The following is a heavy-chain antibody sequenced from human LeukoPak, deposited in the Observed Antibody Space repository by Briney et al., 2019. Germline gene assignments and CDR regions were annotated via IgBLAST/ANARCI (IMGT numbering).Heavy chain of an antibody. CDR3: TTSITMVRGVSDWSRYWYFDL. CDR1: GFTFSSHE. V-gene: IGHV3-15*01. Sequence: GGSLRLSCAASGFTFSSHEMNWVRQAPGKGLEWVGRIKSKADGGTTDYAAPVRGRFSISRDDSKNTLYLQMNSLETEDIAVYYCTTSITMVRGVSDWSRYWYFDLWGRGTLVTVSS. J-gene: IGHJ2*01. CDR2: IKSKADGGTT. D-gene: IGHD3-10*01.